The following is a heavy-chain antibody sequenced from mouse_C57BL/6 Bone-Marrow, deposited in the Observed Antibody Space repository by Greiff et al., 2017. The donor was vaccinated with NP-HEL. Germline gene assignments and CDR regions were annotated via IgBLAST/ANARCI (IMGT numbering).Heavy chain of an antibody. CDR3: AIRGRSSSWFAY. D-gene: IGHD1-1*01. V-gene: IGHV1-74*01. J-gene: IGHJ3*01. CDR1: GYTFTSYW. CDR2: IHPSDSDT. Sequence: QVQLKQPGAELVKPGASVKVSCKASGYTFTSYWMHWVKQRPGQGLEWIGRIHPSDSDTNYNQKFKGKATLTVDKSSSTAYMQLSSLTSEDSAVYYCAIRGRSSSWFAYWGQGTLVTVSA.